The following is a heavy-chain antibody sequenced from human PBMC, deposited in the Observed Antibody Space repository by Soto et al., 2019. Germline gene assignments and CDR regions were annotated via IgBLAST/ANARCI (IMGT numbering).Heavy chain of an antibody. Sequence: QVQLVQSGAEVKKPGSSVKVSCKASGGTFSSYAISWVRQAPGQGLEWMGGVIPIFGTANYAQQFQGRVTITSDESTSTAYMGLTSLRSEDTAVYYCARGPAYCSGGSCYHAYYFDYWGQGTLVTVSS. CDR1: GGTFSSYA. CDR2: VIPIFGTA. J-gene: IGHJ4*02. CDR3: ARGPAYCSGGSCYHAYYFDY. D-gene: IGHD2-15*01. V-gene: IGHV1-69*05.